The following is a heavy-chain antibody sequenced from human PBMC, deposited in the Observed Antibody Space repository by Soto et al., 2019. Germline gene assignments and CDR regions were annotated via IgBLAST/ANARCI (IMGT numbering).Heavy chain of an antibody. V-gene: IGHV4-31*03. Sequence: QVHLQESGPGQVRPSQTLSLSCSVSGGSISRGAYFWTWIRQFPGKVLEWIAYISYTGATYYNPSLKSRVTILADTSKNQFSLKLNSVTSADTAVYNCARGGPVSVSPAWQLLGYFDYWGQGTLVTVSS. D-gene: IGHD2-15*01. CDR1: GGSISRGAYF. CDR3: ARGGPVSVSPAWQLLGYFDY. J-gene: IGHJ4*02. CDR2: ISYTGAT.